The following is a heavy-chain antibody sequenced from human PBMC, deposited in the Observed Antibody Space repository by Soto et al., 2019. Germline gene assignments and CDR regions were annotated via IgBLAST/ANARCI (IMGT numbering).Heavy chain of an antibody. D-gene: IGHD5-12*01. Sequence: EVQLVESGGGLVQPGRSLRLSCAASGFTFDDYAMHWVRQAPGKGLEWVSGISWNSGSIGYADSVKGRFTISRDNAKNSLYLQMSRLRAEDTALYYCASSSGYDYAFDIWGQGTMVTFSS. CDR1: GFTFDDYA. V-gene: IGHV3-9*01. CDR2: ISWNSGSI. J-gene: IGHJ3*02. CDR3: ASSSGYDYAFDI.